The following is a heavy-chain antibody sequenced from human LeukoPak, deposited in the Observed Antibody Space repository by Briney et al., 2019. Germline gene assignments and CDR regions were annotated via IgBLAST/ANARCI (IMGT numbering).Heavy chain of an antibody. V-gene: IGHV3-23*01. CDR3: AKVESIAARGYYFDY. CDR1: GFTFSSYA. D-gene: IGHD6-6*01. CDR2: ISGSGGST. J-gene: IGHJ4*02. Sequence: GGSLGLSCAASGFTFSSYAMSWVRQAPGKGLEWVSAISGSGGSTYYADSVKGRFTISRDNSKNTLYLQMNSLRAEDTAVYYCAKVESIAARGYYFDYWGQGTLVTVSS.